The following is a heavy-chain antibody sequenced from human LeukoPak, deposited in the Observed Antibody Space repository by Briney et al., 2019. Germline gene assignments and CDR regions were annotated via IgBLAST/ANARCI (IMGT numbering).Heavy chain of an antibody. V-gene: IGHV1-69*06. D-gene: IGHD4-23*01. CDR2: IIPIFGTA. J-gene: IGHJ5*02. CDR1: GGTFSSYA. Sequence: SVKVSCKASGGTFSSYAISWVRQAPGQGLEWMGGIIPIFGTANYAQKFQGRVTITADKSTSTAYMELSSLRSEDTAVYYCARGARKADDYGGFFDPWGQGTLVTVSS. CDR3: ARGARKADDYGGFFDP.